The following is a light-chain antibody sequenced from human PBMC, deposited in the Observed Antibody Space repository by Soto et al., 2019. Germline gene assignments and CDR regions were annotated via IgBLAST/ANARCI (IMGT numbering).Light chain of an antibody. J-gene: IGLJ1*01. CDR2: DVS. V-gene: IGLV2-8*01. CDR1: SSDIGAYKY. Sequence: QSVLTQPPSASGSPGQSVTISCTGTSSDIGAYKYVAWYQQHPGKAPKLMIFDVSQRPSGVPDRFSGSKSGNTASLTVSGLQAEDEADYYCFSHRSGDSHVFGTGTKVTVL. CDR3: FSHRSGDSHV.